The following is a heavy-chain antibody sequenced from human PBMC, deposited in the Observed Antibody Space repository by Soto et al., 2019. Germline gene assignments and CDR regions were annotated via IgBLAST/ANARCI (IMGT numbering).Heavy chain of an antibody. D-gene: IGHD3-3*01. J-gene: IGHJ6*02. V-gene: IGHV1-3*01. CDR2: INAGNGNT. CDR1: GYTFTSYA. CDR3: ARDRQTIFGVVITQDPYYYDGMDV. Sequence: ASVKVSCKASGYTFTSYAMHWVRQAPGQRLEWMGWINAGNGNTKYSQKFQGRVTITRDTSASTAYMELSSLRSEDTAVYYCARDRQTIFGVVITQDPYYYDGMDVWGQGTTVTVSS.